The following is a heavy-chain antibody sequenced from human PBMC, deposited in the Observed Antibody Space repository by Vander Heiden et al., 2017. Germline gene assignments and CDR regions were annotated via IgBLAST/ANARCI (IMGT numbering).Heavy chain of an antibody. J-gene: IGHJ4*02. CDR2: IYYSGST. Sequence: QVQLQESGPGLVKPSETLSLTCTVSGGPISSYYWSWIRQPPGKGLEWIGYIYYSGSTNDNPSLKSRVTISVDTSKNQFSLKLSSVTAADTAVYYCAREKGGDHFDYWGQGNLVTVSS. D-gene: IGHD4-17*01. CDR3: AREKGGDHFDY. V-gene: IGHV4-59*01. CDR1: GGPISSYY.